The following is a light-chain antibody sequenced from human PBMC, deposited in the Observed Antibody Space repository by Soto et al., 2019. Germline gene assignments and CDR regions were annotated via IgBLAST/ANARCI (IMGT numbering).Light chain of an antibody. CDR3: QDYNSWT. CDR1: QTVISNS. CDR2: DAC. Sequence: EILLTQSPGTLSLSPVELGTLSCRASQTVISNSLAWCQQKPGQAPRLLIYDACSRATGIPARFSGSGSGTEFTLTISSLQPDDFATYYCQDYNSWTFGQGTKVDIK. V-gene: IGKV3-20*01. J-gene: IGKJ1*01.